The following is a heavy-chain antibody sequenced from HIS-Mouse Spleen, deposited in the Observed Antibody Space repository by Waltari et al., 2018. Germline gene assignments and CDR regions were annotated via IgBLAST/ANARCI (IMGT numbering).Heavy chain of an antibody. D-gene: IGHD7-27*01. CDR2: INPNSGGT. V-gene: IGHV1-2*02. CDR3: ARVPEPEVTGDSGSGN. Sequence: QVQLVQSGAEVKKPGASVKVSCKASGYTFTGYYMHWVRQAPGQELEWMGWINPNSGGTNYAQKFQGRVTMTRDTSVSTAYMELSRLRSDDTAVYYCARVPEPEVTGDSGSGNWGQGTLVTVSS. J-gene: IGHJ4*02. CDR1: GYTFTGYY.